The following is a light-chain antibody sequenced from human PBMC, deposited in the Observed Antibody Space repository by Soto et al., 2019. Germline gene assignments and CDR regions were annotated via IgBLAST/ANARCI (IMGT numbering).Light chain of an antibody. Sequence: DLQLTQSPSFLSASVGDRVTITCRTSQDISSSLAWYQQKPGKAPKVLMSAASSLQSGVPPRFSGSGSGTEFTLTISSLQPDDFATYYCQQVNSFPPFTFGGGTTVEIK. CDR1: QDISSS. J-gene: IGKJ4*01. V-gene: IGKV1-9*01. CDR3: QQVNSFPPFT. CDR2: AAS.